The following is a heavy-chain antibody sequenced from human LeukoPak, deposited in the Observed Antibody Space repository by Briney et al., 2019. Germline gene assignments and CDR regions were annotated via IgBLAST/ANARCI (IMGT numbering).Heavy chain of an antibody. CDR1: KFTVSSKY. CDR2: IYSGGST. Sequence: GGSLRLSCAASKFTVSSKYMSWVRQAPGKGLEWVSVIYSGGSTHYADSVKGRFTISRDNSKNTLYLQMNSLRAEDTAVYYCAKDRRTLYYYMDVWGKGTTVTVS. D-gene: IGHD2-15*01. V-gene: IGHV3-66*01. CDR3: AKDRRTLYYYMDV. J-gene: IGHJ6*03.